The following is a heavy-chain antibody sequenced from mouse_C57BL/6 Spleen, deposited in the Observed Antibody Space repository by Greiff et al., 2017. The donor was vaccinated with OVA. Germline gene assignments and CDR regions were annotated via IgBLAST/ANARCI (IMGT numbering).Heavy chain of an antibody. CDR2: LYPGSGNT. J-gene: IGHJ1*03. CDR1: GYSFTSYY. CDR3: ARKDWYFDV. Sequence: QVQLQQSGPELVKPGASVKISCTASGYSFTSYYLHWVKQRPGQGLEWIGWLYPGSGNTKNNEQFKGKGTLTADTSSSHAYMQLSSLTSEDAAVYYCARKDWYFDVWGTGTTVTVSS. V-gene: IGHV1-66*01.